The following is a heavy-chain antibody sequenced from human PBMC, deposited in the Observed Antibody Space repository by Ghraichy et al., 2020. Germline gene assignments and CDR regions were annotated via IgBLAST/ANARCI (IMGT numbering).Heavy chain of an antibody. D-gene: IGHD5-24*01. CDR1: GFTFSSYA. CDR3: ARTDRDGYTDYYYYYYMDV. Sequence: LSLTCAASGFTFSSYAMHWVRQAPGKGLEWVAVISYDGSNKYYADSVKGRFTISRDNSKNTLYLQMNSLRAEDTAVYYCARTDRDGYTDYYYYYYMDVWGKGTTVTVSS. V-gene: IGHV3-30-3*01. J-gene: IGHJ6*03. CDR2: ISYDGSNK.